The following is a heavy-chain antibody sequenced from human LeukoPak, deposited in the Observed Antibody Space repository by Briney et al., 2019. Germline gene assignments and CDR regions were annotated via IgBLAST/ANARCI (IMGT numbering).Heavy chain of an antibody. CDR2: IKSKTDGGTT. J-gene: IGHJ3*02. CDR1: GFTFSNAW. CDR3: TTTTDIVVVPAADDAFDI. Sequence: GGSLRLPCAASGFTFSNAWMSWVRQAPGKGLEWVGRIKSKTDGGTTDYAAPVKGRFTISRDDSKNTLYLQMNSLKTEDTAVYYCTTTTDIVVVPAADDAFDIWGQGTMVTVSS. V-gene: IGHV3-15*01. D-gene: IGHD2-2*01.